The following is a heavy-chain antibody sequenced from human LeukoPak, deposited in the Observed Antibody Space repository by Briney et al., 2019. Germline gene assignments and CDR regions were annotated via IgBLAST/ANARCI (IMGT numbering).Heavy chain of an antibody. V-gene: IGHV3-21*01. CDR1: GFTFSSYS. D-gene: IGHD1-26*01. CDR2: ISSSTTNL. CDR3: ARDRSSSVRSYPLDY. Sequence: GGSLRLSCAASGFTFSSYSMTSVRQAPGKVLEWVSSISSSTTNLNYASSVTPRLTTPTDNATNSLYLQMNSPRPEDTAVYYCARDRSSSVRSYPLDYWGQGTLVTVSS. J-gene: IGHJ4*02.